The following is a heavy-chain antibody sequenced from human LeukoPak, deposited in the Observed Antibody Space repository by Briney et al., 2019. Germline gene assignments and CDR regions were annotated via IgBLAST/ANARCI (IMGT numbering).Heavy chain of an antibody. CDR3: ARDIVAVI. Sequence: SETLSLTCTVSGGSISSYYWSWIRQPPGKGLEWIGYIYYSGSTNYNPSLKSRVTISVDTSKNQSSLKLSSVTAADAAVYYCARDIVAVIWGQGTLVTVSS. V-gene: IGHV4-59*01. J-gene: IGHJ4*02. CDR1: GGSISSYY. CDR2: IYYSGST. D-gene: IGHD5-12*01.